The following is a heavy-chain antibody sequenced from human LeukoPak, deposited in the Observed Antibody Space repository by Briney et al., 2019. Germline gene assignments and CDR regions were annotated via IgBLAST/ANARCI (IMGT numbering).Heavy chain of an antibody. CDR2: ISWNSGSI. Sequence: GGSLRLSCAASGFTFDDYAMHWVRQAPGKGLEWVSGISWNSGSIGYADSVKGRFTISRDTAKNSLYLQMNSLRAEDTALYYCAKGSDDSSGYYGVFDYWGQGTLVTVSS. D-gene: IGHD3-22*01. V-gene: IGHV3-9*01. J-gene: IGHJ4*02. CDR3: AKGSDDSSGYYGVFDY. CDR1: GFTFDDYA.